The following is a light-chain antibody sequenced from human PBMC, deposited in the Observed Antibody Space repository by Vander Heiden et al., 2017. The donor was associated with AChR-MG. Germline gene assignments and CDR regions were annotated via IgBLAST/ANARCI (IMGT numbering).Light chain of an antibody. CDR2: GNS. J-gene: IGLJ2*01. Sequence: QSVLTQPPSASGAPGQRVTISCTGSSSNIGAGYGVHRYQQLPGTAPKLLIYGNSNRPSGVPDRFSGSKSGTSASLAITGLQAEDEADYYCQSYDSSLSGSKVFGGGTKLTVL. V-gene: IGLV1-40*01. CDR1: SSNIGAGYG. CDR3: QSYDSSLSGSKV.